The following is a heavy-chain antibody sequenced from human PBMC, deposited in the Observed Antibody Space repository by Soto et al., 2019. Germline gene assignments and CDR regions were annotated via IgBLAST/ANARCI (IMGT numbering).Heavy chain of an antibody. CDR1: GFTFSSYA. J-gene: IGHJ5*02. CDR3: ARFSGGNTYYYASSGGP. Sequence: LRLSCAASGFTFSSYAMHWVRQAPGKGLEWVAVISYDGSNKYYADSVKGRCTSSRDNSKNTLYLQMTSLRAEDTAVYYCARFSGGNTYYYASSGGPWGQGTLVTVSS. CDR2: ISYDGSNK. D-gene: IGHD3-22*01. V-gene: IGHV3-30-3*01.